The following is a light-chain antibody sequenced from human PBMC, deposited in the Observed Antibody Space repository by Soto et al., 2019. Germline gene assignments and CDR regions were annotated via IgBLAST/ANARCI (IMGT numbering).Light chain of an antibody. V-gene: IGLV2-14*01. J-gene: IGLJ3*02. CDR1: SSDVGGYHY. Sequence: QSALTKPASVSGSHGQSITISCTGTSSDVGGYHYVSWYQQHPGKAPKLMIYDVSNRPSGVSNRFSGSKSGNTASLTISGLQAEDEADYYCSSYTSSRAGVFGGGTKLTVL. CDR2: DVS. CDR3: SSYTSSRAGV.